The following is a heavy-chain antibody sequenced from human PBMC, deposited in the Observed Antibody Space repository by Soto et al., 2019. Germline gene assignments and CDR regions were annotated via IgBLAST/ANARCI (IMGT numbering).Heavy chain of an antibody. CDR3: AKGGVRHWFDP. V-gene: IGHV4-59*01. Sequence: QVQLQESGPGLVKPSETLSLTCTVSGGSISSFYCNWIRQSPGKGLEWIGYGFSGGTPYYNPSLKSRAAISLDTSKNQFSLKLTSVTAADTAVYYCAKGGVRHWFDPWGQGTLVTVSS. CDR2: GFSGGTP. J-gene: IGHJ5*02. CDR1: GGSISSFY.